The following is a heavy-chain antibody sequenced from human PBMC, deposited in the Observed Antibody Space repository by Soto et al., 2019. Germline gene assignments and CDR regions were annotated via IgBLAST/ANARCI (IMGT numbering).Heavy chain of an antibody. D-gene: IGHD3-9*01. CDR1: GGSFSGYY. J-gene: IGHJ4*02. CDR2: INHSGST. CDR3: ARVGVLRYFDWLLYPYSFDY. Sequence: SETLSLTCAVYGGSFSGYYWSWIRQPPGKGLEWIGEINHSGSTNYNPSLKSRVTISVDTSKNQFSLKLSSVTAADTAVYYCARVGVLRYFDWLLYPYSFDYWGQGTILTV. V-gene: IGHV4-34*01.